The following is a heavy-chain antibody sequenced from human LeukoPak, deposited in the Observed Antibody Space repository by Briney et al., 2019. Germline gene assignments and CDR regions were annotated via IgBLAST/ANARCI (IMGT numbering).Heavy chain of an antibody. V-gene: IGHV4-59*01. CDR1: GGSISSYY. D-gene: IGHD3-22*01. CDR3: ARDLLYYYDSSGSNWFDP. Sequence: SETLSPTCTVSGGSISSYYWSWTRQPPGKGLEWIGYIYYSGSTNYNPSLKSRVTISVDTSKNQFSLKLSSVTAADTAVYYCARDLLYYYDSSGSNWFDPWGQGTLVTVSS. J-gene: IGHJ5*02. CDR2: IYYSGST.